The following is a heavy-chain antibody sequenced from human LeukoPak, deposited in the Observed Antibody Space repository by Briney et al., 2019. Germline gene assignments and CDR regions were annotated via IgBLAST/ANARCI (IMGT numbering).Heavy chain of an antibody. Sequence: SETLSLTCSASGGSISSYYWSWIRQPPGKGLEWIGYIYYSGSTNYNPSLKSRVTISVDTSKNQFSLKLSSVTAADTAVYYCARGTTVTTLLDYWGQGTLVTVSS. J-gene: IGHJ4*02. D-gene: IGHD4-17*01. CDR1: GGSISSYY. CDR2: IYYSGST. CDR3: ARGTTVTTLLDY. V-gene: IGHV4-59*01.